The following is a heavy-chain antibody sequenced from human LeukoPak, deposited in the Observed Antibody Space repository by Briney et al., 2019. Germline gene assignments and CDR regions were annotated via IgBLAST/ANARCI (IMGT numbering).Heavy chain of an antibody. V-gene: IGHV3-7*01. J-gene: IGHJ4*02. Sequence: GGSLGLSCEASGFTLGTNWMTWFRKPPGKGLGGVANIHQDGSEEYYVDSVKGRFTISRDNAKNSLYLHMNSLRAEDTAVYYCVRDRESRSAWLLDSWGQGTLVTVSS. CDR2: IHQDGSEE. D-gene: IGHD3-9*01. CDR3: VRDRESRSAWLLDS. CDR1: GFTLGTNW.